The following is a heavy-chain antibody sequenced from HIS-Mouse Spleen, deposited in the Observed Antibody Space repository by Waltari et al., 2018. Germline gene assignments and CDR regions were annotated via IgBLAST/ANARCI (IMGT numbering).Heavy chain of an antibody. CDR3: AREIPYSSSWYDWYFDL. CDR2: IYYSGRT. J-gene: IGHJ2*01. V-gene: IGHV4-39*07. CDR1: GGSISSSSYY. D-gene: IGHD6-13*01. Sequence: QLQLQESGPGLVKPSETLSLTCTVSGGSISSSSYYWGWIRQPPGKGLEWIGRIYYSGRTDYTPSLKSRVTISVDTSKNQFSLKLSSVTAADTAVYYCAREIPYSSSWYDWYFDLWGRGTLVTVSS.